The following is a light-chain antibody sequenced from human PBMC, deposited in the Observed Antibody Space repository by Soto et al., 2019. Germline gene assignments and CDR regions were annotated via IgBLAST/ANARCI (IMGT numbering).Light chain of an antibody. CDR1: SSDVGGYNY. Sequence: QSALTQPASVSGSPGQSITISCTGTSSDVGGYNYVSWYQQHPGKAPKLMIYEVSNRPSGVSNRCSGSKSGNTASLTISGLQAEDDADYYCSSYTSSSTWVFGGGTKLTV. CDR3: SSYTSSSTWV. V-gene: IGLV2-14*01. J-gene: IGLJ3*02. CDR2: EVS.